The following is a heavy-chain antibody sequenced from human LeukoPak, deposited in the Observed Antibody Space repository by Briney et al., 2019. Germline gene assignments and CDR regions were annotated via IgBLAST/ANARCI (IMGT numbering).Heavy chain of an antibody. J-gene: IGHJ6*03. CDR1: GCTLTELS. CDR3: ATAVPQQPGYYYYYMDV. CDR2: FDPEDGET. D-gene: IGHD6-13*01. V-gene: IGHV1-24*01. Sequence: ASVKVSCKVSGCTLTELSMHWVRQAPGKGLEWMGGFDPEDGETIYAQKFQGRVTMTEDTSTDTAYMELSSLRSEDTAVYYCATAVPQQPGYYYYYMDVWGKGTTVTVSS.